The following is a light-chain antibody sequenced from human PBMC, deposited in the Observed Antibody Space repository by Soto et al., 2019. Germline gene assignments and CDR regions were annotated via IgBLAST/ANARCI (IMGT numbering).Light chain of an antibody. CDR3: QRYYSWPLT. V-gene: IGKV3D-15*01. J-gene: IGKJ4*02. Sequence: EVVLTQSPATLSVSPGEGATLSCRASQGIGETLAWYQQKPGQAPRLLIYDTSARATGVPARFSGSGPGPEFIPPINSRLSEDFAIYYCQRYYSWPLTFGGGTKVDIK. CDR1: QGIGET. CDR2: DTS.